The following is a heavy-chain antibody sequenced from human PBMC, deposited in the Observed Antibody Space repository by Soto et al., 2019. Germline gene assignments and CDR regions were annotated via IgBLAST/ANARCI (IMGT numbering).Heavy chain of an antibody. V-gene: IGHV3-30*03. Sequence: QVQLVESGGGVVQPGRSLRLSCAASGFTFSTYGMHWVRQAPGKGLEWVAVTSYDGTNKYYADSVKGRFTISIDNSKNTLYLQMNSLRAEDTAVSYCATRGFTGQFDDWGQGTLVTVSS. CDR1: GFTFSTYG. CDR3: ATRGFTGQFDD. J-gene: IGHJ4*02. D-gene: IGHD3-16*01. CDR2: TSYDGTNK.